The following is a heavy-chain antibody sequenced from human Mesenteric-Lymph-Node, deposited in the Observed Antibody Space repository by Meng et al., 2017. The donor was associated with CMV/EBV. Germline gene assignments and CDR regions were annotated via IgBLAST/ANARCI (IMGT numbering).Heavy chain of an antibody. V-gene: IGHV4-39*01. J-gene: IGHJ5*02. CDR1: GVSITTSSYF. D-gene: IGHD6-6*01. CDR3: VRPSSSSTRWFDP. CDR2: IYYSGNI. Sequence: SETLSLTCTVSGVSITTSSYFWGWIRQPPGKGLEWIATIYYSGNIFYTPTLQSRVSMSIDTSKNQFSRNLSSVTAADTSVYYCVRPSSSSTRWFDPWGQGTLVTVSS.